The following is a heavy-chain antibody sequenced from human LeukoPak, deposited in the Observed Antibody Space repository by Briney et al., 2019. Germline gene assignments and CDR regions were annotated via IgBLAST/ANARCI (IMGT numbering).Heavy chain of an antibody. V-gene: IGHV1-46*01. CDR2: INPSAGNT. Sequence: ASVKVSCKASGYTFSDSYIHWVRQAPGHGLEWMGSINPSAGNTNNAQKFQGRVTMTRDTSTDTVYLEVTALRSDDTALYYCARRPRRLATASTIDYWGQGTLVTVSS. CDR1: GYTFSDSY. J-gene: IGHJ4*02. D-gene: IGHD6-13*01. CDR3: ARRPRRLATASTIDY.